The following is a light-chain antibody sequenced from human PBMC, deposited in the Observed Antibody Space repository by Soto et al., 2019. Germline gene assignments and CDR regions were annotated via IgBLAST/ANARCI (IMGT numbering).Light chain of an antibody. J-gene: IGLJ1*01. CDR1: SSNIGSNT. Sequence: QSVLTQPPSASGTPGQRVTISCSGSSSNIGSNTVNWYQQLPGTAPKLLIYSNNQRPSGVPDRFSGSKSGISASLAISGLQSEDEADYACAEGDASLKGYVFGTGT. CDR3: AEGDASLKGYV. V-gene: IGLV1-44*01. CDR2: SNN.